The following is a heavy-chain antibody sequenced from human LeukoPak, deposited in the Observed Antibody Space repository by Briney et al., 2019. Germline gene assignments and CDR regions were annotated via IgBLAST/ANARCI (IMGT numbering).Heavy chain of an antibody. J-gene: IGHJ4*02. CDR2: IYYSGST. V-gene: IGHV4-59*08. CDR3: ARLAAAGEGLFHY. Sequence: PLETLSLTCTVSGGSISTYNWSWIRQPPGKGLEWIGYIYYSGSTNYNPSLKSRVTISVDTSKNQFSLKLSSVTAADTAVYYCARLAAAGEGLFHYWGQGTLVTVSS. CDR1: GGSISTYN. D-gene: IGHD6-13*01.